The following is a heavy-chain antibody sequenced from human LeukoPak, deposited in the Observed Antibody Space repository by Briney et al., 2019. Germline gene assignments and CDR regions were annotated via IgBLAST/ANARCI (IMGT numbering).Heavy chain of an antibody. CDR2: IKQDGSEK. CDR3: ARDRTAADP. D-gene: IGHD6-13*01. Sequence: GGSLRLSCAASGFTFSNYWMSWVRQAPGKGLEWVAIIKQDGSEKYYADSVKGRFTISRDNAKNTLYLQMNNLRVEDTAVYYCARDRTAADPWGQGTLVTVSS. CDR1: GFTFSNYW. V-gene: IGHV3-7*03. J-gene: IGHJ5*02.